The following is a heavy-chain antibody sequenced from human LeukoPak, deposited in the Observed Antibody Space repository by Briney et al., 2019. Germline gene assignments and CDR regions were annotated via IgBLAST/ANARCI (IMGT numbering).Heavy chain of an antibody. J-gene: IGHJ6*04. CDR1: GFTFSSYW. V-gene: IGHV3-7*01. Sequence: GGSLRLSCAASGFTFSSYWMSWVRQAPGKGLEWVANIKQDGSEKYYVDSVKGRFTISGDNAKNSLYLQMNSLRAEDTAVYYCAELGITMIGGVWGKGTTVTISS. D-gene: IGHD3-10*02. CDR2: IKQDGSEK. CDR3: AELGITMIGGV.